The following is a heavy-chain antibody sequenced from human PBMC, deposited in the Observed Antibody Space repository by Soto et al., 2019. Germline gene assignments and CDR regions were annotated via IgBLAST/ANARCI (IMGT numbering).Heavy chain of an antibody. J-gene: IGHJ3*02. CDR1: GYSFTSYW. Sequence: GESLKISCKGSGYSFTSYWIGWVRQMPGKGLEWMGIIYPGDSDTRYSPSFQGQVTISADKSISTAYLQWSSLKASDTAMYYCARRLAYCGGDCSDAFDIWGQGTMVTVSS. CDR2: IYPGDSDT. V-gene: IGHV5-51*01. D-gene: IGHD2-21*02. CDR3: ARRLAYCGGDCSDAFDI.